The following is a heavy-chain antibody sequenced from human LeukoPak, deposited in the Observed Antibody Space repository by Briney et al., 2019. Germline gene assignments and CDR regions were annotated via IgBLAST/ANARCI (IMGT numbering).Heavy chain of an antibody. CDR2: ICSRSSSI. D-gene: IGHD2-2*01. J-gene: IGHJ5*02. CDR3: GSPPSRALHH. V-gene: IGHV3-21*01. CDR1: GFSFSTYS. Sequence: GGSLRLSCAASGFSFSTYSMNWVRQAPGKGLEWVSSICSRSSSIQYGDSVKGRFSISRDNAENSLYLEMNSLRGEDTAVCYRGSPPSRALHHWGQGTLVTVSS.